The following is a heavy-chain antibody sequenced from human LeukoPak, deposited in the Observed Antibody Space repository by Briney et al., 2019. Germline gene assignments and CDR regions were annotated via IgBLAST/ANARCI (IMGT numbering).Heavy chain of an antibody. V-gene: IGHV2-5*02. CDR3: AHNPGDMVRGVMTASTDFDY. D-gene: IGHD3-10*01. J-gene: IGHJ4*02. CDR1: GFSLSTSGVG. Sequence: SGPTLVKPTQTLTLTCTFSGFSLSTSGVGVGWIRQPPGKALEWLALIYWDDDKRYSPSLKSRLTITKDTSKNQVVLTMTNMDPVDTAIYYCAHNPGDMVRGVMTASTDFDYWGQGTLVTVSS. CDR2: IYWDDDK.